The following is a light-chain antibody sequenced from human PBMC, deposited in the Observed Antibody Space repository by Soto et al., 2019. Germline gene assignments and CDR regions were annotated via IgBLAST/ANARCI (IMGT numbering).Light chain of an antibody. V-gene: IGKV1-39*01. CDR2: AAS. J-gene: IGKJ4*01. Sequence: DIQMTQSPSSLAASAGGRVTITCRASQSISTYLNWYQQKPGKAPKLLIYAASSLQSGVPSKFSGRGFGTDLSLTVRSLQHEDFAFYFCQQSYSLPQTFGGGTKVEI. CDR1: QSISTY. CDR3: QQSYSLPQT.